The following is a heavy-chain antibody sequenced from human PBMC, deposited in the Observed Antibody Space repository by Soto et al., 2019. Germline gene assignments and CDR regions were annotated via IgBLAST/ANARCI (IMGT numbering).Heavy chain of an antibody. Sequence: PSETLSLTCAVYGGSGGSFSGYYWSWIRQPPGRGLEWIGEINHSGSTNYNPSLKSRVTISVDTSKNQFSLKLSSVTAADTAMYFCVRHYDDYAAFDIWDQGTMVT. V-gene: IGHV4-34*01. CDR2: INHSGST. CDR3: VRHYDDYAAFDI. CDR1: GGSGGSFSGYY. D-gene: IGHD4-17*01. J-gene: IGHJ3*02.